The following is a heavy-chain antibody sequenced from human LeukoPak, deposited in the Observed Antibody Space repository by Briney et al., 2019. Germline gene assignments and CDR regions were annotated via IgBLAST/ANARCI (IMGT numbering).Heavy chain of an antibody. J-gene: IGHJ3*02. CDR2: IIPIFGTA. CDR3: ARGVDSPGRDGYNYGFWAFDI. D-gene: IGHD5-24*01. V-gene: IGHV1-69*05. Sequence: LVKVSCKASGGTFSSYAISWVRQAPGQGLEWMGRIIPIFGTANYAQKFQGRVTITTDESTSTAYMELSSLRSEDTAVYYCARGVDSPGRDGYNYGFWAFDIWGQGTMVTVSS. CDR1: GGTFSSYA.